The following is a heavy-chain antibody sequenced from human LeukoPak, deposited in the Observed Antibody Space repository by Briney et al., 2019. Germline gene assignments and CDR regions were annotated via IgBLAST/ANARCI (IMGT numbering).Heavy chain of an antibody. CDR3: VRARITMVRGGFYGMDV. Sequence: PSETLSLTCTVSGGCVSSGSYYWSWMRQPPGKGLEGSGYIYYSGSTNYNPSPKSRVTISVDTSKNQFSLKLSSVTAADTAVYYCVRARITMVRGGFYGMDVWGKGTTVTVSS. V-gene: IGHV4-61*01. D-gene: IGHD3-10*01. J-gene: IGHJ6*04. CDR1: GGCVSSGSYY. CDR2: IYYSGST.